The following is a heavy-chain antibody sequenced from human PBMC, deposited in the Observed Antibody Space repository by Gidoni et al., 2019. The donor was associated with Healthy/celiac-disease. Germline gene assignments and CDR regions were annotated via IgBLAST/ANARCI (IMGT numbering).Heavy chain of an antibody. D-gene: IGHD5-18*01. CDR3: ARDHKENTAMVTLYDYGIDV. V-gene: IGHV3-21*01. CDR1: CFPFSRYS. CDR2: MSSSSSYI. Sequence: EVQLVESGGGLVKPGGSLSLSCAASCFPFSRYSLNWVRQAQGKGLEWVAAMSSSSSYIYYADSVKGRVTISRDNAKNSLYLQMNSLRAEDTAVYYCARDHKENTAMVTLYDYGIDVWGQGTTVTVSS. J-gene: IGHJ6*02.